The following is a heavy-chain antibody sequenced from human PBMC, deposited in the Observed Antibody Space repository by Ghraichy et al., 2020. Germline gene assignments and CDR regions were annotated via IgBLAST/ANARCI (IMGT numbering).Heavy chain of an antibody. J-gene: IGHJ3*02. D-gene: IGHD1-26*01. CDR2: IYYSGSA. V-gene: IGHV4-39*01. CDR3: ARQSDSGTFPFEAFDI. CDR1: GGSISSDFYY. Sequence: SETLSLTCTVSGGSISSDFYYWGWIRQPPGKGLEWIGSIYYSGSAYYKSSLKSRVTISVDTSKNQFSLKVNSATAADTAVYFCARQSDSGTFPFEAFDIWGPGGVVTVSS.